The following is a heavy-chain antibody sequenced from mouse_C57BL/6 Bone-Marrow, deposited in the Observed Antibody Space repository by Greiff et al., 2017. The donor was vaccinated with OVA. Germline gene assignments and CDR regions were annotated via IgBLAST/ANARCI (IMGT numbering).Heavy chain of an antibody. V-gene: IGHV5-16*01. CDR2: INYDGSST. J-gene: IGHJ2*01. Sequence: EVKLVESEGGLVQPGSSMKLSCTASGFTFSDYYMAWVRQVPEKGLEWVANINYDGSSTYYLDSLKSRFIISRDNAKNILYLQMSSLKSEDTATYYCARAFYGSSSCDYWGQGTTLTVSS. D-gene: IGHD1-1*01. CDR1: GFTFSDYY. CDR3: ARAFYGSSSCDY.